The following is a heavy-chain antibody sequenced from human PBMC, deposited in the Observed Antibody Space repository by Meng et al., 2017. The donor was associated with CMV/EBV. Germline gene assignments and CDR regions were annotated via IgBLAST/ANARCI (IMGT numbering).Heavy chain of an antibody. V-gene: IGHV3-74*01. Sequence: GGSLRLSCAASGFTFSSYSMHWVRQAPGKGLVWVSHIRFDGGETNYADSVKGRFTISRDNSKNTLYLQMNSLRAGDTAVYYCARGSAYSGSCVDYWGQGTLVTVSS. CDR2: IRFDGGET. J-gene: IGHJ4*02. CDR3: ARGSAYSGSCVDY. D-gene: IGHD1-26*01. CDR1: GFTFSSYS.